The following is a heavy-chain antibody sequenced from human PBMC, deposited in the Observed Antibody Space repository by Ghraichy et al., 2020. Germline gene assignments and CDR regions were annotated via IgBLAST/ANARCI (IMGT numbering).Heavy chain of an antibody. Sequence: LSLTCAASGFTFNTYWMHWVRQAPGKGLVWVSHINSDGSSTDYADSVKGRFTISRDNAKNTLYLQMNSLRDEDTAVYYCARGWYHFDYWGQGTLVTVSS. V-gene: IGHV3-74*01. CDR2: INSDGSST. D-gene: IGHD6-19*01. CDR1: GFTFNTYW. J-gene: IGHJ4*02. CDR3: ARGWYHFDY.